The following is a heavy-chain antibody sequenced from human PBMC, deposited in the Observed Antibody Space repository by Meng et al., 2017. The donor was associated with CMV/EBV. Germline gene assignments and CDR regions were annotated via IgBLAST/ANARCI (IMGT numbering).Heavy chain of an antibody. D-gene: IGHD5-12*01. Sequence: GVLKISCAASGFTFSSYGMHWVRQAPGKGLVWVSRINSDGSSTSYADSVKGRFTISRDNAKNTLYLQMNSLRAEDTAVYYCARNVDYGMDVWGQGTTVTVSS. CDR2: INSDGSST. V-gene: IGHV3-74*01. CDR1: GFTFSSYG. CDR3: ARNVDYGMDV. J-gene: IGHJ6*02.